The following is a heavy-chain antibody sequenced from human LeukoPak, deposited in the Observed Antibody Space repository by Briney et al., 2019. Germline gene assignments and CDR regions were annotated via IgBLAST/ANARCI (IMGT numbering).Heavy chain of an antibody. CDR2: ISYDGNQK. J-gene: IGHJ4*02. D-gene: IGHD6-19*01. Sequence: GGSLRLSCVASGFTFSSYGMHWVRQAPGRGLEWVAIISYDGNQKYYGDTVKGRFTISKDDSKNTLYLQMNSLRPEDTAVYYCAKDLRLGSGHYGGDYWGQGTLVTVSS. CDR1: GFTFSSYG. CDR3: AKDLRLGSGHYGGDY. V-gene: IGHV3-30*18.